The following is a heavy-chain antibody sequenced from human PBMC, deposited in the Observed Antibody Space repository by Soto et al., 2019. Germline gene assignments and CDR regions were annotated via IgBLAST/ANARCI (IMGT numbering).Heavy chain of an antibody. D-gene: IGHD7-27*01. J-gene: IGHJ4*02. CDR3: ARAQAWGIHDY. CDR1: GYTFTDYH. Sequence: QVQLVQSGAEVKKPGASLKISCKASGYTFTDYHMHWVRQAPGQGLEWLGIINPTTGSTTYAQKFQGRVTRTRDTSTSTVYMELSSLRSEDTAVYHCARAQAWGIHDYWGQGTLVTVSS. V-gene: IGHV1-46*03. CDR2: INPTTGST.